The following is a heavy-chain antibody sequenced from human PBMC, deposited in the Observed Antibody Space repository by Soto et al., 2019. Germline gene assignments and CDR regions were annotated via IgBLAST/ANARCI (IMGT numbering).Heavy chain of an antibody. CDR1: GFTFSVYA. J-gene: IGHJ4*01. CDR2: ISGSGDST. CDR3: AKALYGGFTY. Sequence: EVRLLESGGGLVQPGGSLRLSCAASGFTFSVYAMSWVRQAAGKGLEWVSGISGSGDSTHYADSVKGRFTVSRDNSKSMLYLQTNSLRAEDTAIYYCAKALYGGFTYSGHGTLVTVSS. D-gene: IGHD3-10*01. V-gene: IGHV3-23*01.